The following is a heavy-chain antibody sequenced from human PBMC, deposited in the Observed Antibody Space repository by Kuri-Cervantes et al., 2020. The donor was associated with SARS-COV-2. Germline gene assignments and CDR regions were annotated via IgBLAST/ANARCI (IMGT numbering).Heavy chain of an antibody. V-gene: IGHV1-8*02. D-gene: IGHD4-17*01. J-gene: IGHJ6*03. CDR3: ARGTLALTTPARRPYGDPPGDYYYYYMDV. Sequence: ASLKVSCKASGYTFTSYDINWVRQATGQGLEWMGWMNPNSGNTGYAQKFQGRVTMTRNTSVSTAYMELSSLRSEDTAVYYCARGTLALTTPARRPYGDPPGDYYYYYMDVWGQGTRVT. CDR1: GYTFTSYD. CDR2: MNPNSGNT.